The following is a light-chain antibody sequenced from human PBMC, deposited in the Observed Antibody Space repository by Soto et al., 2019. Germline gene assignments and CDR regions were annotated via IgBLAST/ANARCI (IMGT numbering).Light chain of an antibody. Sequence: QSFLAQPASVSGSPEQSITISCTGTSSDVGNYKYLSWFQQHPGKAPKLMISEVHNRPSGVSNRFSGSKSGNTAYLTISGLQVEDEDDYYCSSYAGSNXFYVFGTGTKVXV. J-gene: IGLJ1*01. CDR1: SSDVGNYKY. V-gene: IGLV2-14*01. CDR3: SSYAGSNXFYV. CDR2: EVH.